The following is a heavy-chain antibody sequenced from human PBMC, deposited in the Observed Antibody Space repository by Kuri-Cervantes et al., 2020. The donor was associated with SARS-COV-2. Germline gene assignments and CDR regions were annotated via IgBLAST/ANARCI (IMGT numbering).Heavy chain of an antibody. J-gene: IGHJ2*01. CDR1: GYSISSGYY. CDR2: IYHSGST. V-gene: IGHV4-38-2*02. Sequence: GSLRLSCAVSGYSISSGYYWGWIRQPPGKGLEWIGSIYHSGSTYYNPSLKSRVTISVDTSKNQFSLQLNSVTPEDTAVYYCARDPETNWYFDLWGRGTLVTVSS. CDR3: ARDPETNWYFDL. D-gene: IGHD1-7*01.